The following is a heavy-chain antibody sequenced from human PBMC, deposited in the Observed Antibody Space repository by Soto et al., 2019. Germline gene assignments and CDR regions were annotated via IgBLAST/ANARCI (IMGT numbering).Heavy chain of an antibody. Sequence: SETQSLTCTVSGGSISSGGYYWSWIRQHPGKGLEWIGYIYYSGSTYYNPSLKSRVTISVDTSKNQFSLKLSSVTAADTAVYYCARGTHYYDSSGGDYWGQGTLVTVSS. CDR3: ARGTHYYDSSGGDY. CDR1: GGSISSGGYY. D-gene: IGHD3-22*01. CDR2: IYYSGST. V-gene: IGHV4-31*03. J-gene: IGHJ4*02.